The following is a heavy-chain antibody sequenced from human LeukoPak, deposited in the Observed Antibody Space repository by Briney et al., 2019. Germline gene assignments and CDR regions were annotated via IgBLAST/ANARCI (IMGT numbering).Heavy chain of an antibody. CDR2: INHGGST. CDR1: GGSFSDYY. D-gene: IGHD3-10*01. Sequence: SETLSLTCVVYGGSFSDYYWSWIRQLPGKGLEWIGEINHGGSTKYNPSLKSRVTISVDTSKNQFSLKLSSVTAADTAVYYCARVFRPQFLRFGELYPYYFDYWGQGTLVTVSS. V-gene: IGHV4-34*01. CDR3: ARVFRPQFLRFGELYPYYFDY. J-gene: IGHJ4*02.